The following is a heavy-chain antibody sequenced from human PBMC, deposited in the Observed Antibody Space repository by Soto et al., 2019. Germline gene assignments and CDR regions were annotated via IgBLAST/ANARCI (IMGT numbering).Heavy chain of an antibody. CDR2: IKSKTDGGTT. CDR1: GFTFSNAW. J-gene: IGHJ3*02. V-gene: IGHV3-15*01. CDR3: TTDPGQWPCWVFGSAFEI. D-gene: IGHD6-19*01. Sequence: EVQLVESGGGLVKPGGSLRLSCAASGFTFSNAWMSWFRQAPGKGLEWVGRIKSKTDGGTTDYAAPVKCRFTSSRDDSTNTLYLQMNRLKTADTAVYYCTTDPGQWPCWVFGSAFEIWCQGTMVTVSS.